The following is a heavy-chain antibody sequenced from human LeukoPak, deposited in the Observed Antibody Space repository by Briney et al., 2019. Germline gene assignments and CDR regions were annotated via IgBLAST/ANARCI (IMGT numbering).Heavy chain of an antibody. V-gene: IGHV4-59*12. CDR2: IYYSGCT. CDR1: GGSISSYY. Sequence: SETLSLTCTVSGGSISSYYWSWIRQPPGKGLEWIGYIYYSGCTNYNPSLKSRVTISVDTSKNQFSLKLSSVTAADTAVYYCARGYYYGSGSYYPYYFDYWGQGTLVTVSS. J-gene: IGHJ4*02. D-gene: IGHD3-10*01. CDR3: ARGYYYGSGSYYPYYFDY.